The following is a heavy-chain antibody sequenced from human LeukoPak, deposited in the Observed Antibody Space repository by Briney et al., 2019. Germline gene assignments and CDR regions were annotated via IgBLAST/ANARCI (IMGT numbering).Heavy chain of an antibody. CDR1: GFTFSSYG. Sequence: GGSLRLSCAASGFTFSSYGMHWVRQAPGKGLEWVAVISYDGSNKYYADSVKGRFTISRDNSKNTLYLQMNSLRAEDTAVYYCAKEHRGYSGYVDYWGQGTLVTVSS. J-gene: IGHJ4*02. D-gene: IGHD5-12*01. CDR3: AKEHRGYSGYVDY. CDR2: ISYDGSNK. V-gene: IGHV3-30*18.